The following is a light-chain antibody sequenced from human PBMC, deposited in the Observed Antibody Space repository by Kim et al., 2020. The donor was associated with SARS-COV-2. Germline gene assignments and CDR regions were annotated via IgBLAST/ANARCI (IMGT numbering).Light chain of an antibody. CDR1: QSIRNY. CDR3: QQSYSSPPT. V-gene: IGKV1-39*01. J-gene: IGKJ4*01. Sequence: LSASVGDRITITCRASQSIRNYLNWYQQKPGKAPKLLIYAASSLQSGVSRFSGSGSGTDFTLTISSLQPEDIATYYCQQSYSSPPTFGRGTKLEI. CDR2: AAS.